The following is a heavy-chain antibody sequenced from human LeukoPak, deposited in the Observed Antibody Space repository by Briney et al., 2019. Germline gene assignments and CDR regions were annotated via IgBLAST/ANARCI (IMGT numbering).Heavy chain of an antibody. CDR1: EFTFNNYG. J-gene: IGHJ4*02. D-gene: IGHD2-15*01. V-gene: IGHV3-23*01. Sequence: PGGSLRLSCVASEFTFNNYGMNWVRQAPGKGLEWVSAMSGTGDRTFYADSVKGRFTISRDNSKNTLYLQMSSLRADDTAVYYCAKDLGYCSSGSCYSEGYWGQGTLVTVSS. CDR3: AKDLGYCSSGSCYSEGY. CDR2: MSGTGDRT.